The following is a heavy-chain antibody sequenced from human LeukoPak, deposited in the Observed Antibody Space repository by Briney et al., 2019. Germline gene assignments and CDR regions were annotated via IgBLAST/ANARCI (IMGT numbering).Heavy chain of an antibody. CDR2: INHSGST. D-gene: IGHD6-13*01. V-gene: IGHV4-34*01. Sequence: SETLSLTCAVYGGSFSGYYWSWIRQPPGKGLEWIGEINHSGSTNYNPSLKSRVTISVDTSKNQFSLKLSSVTAADTAVYYCARLSWYSSSWGQGTLVTVSS. CDR1: GGSFSGYY. CDR3: ARLSWYSSS. J-gene: IGHJ4*02.